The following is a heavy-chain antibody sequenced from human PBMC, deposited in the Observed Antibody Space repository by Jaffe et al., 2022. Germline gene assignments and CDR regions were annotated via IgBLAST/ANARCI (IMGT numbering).Heavy chain of an antibody. J-gene: IGHJ4*02. Sequence: EVQLVESGGGLVQPGRSLRLSCAASGFTFDDYAMHWVRQAPGKGLEWVSGISWNSGSIGYADSVKGRFTISRDNAKNSLYLQMNSLRAEDTALYYCAKGWGLWGGYSSSLYYFDYWGQGTLVTVSS. CDR1: GFTFDDYA. CDR3: AKGWGLWGGYSSSLYYFDY. D-gene: IGHD6-13*01. CDR2: ISWNSGSI. V-gene: IGHV3-9*01.